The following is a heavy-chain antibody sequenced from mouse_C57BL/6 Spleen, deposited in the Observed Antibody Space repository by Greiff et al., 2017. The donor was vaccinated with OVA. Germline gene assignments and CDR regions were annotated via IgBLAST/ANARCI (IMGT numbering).Heavy chain of an antibody. J-gene: IGHJ1*03. D-gene: IGHD1-1*01. Sequence: EVQVVESGGGLVKPGGSLKLSCAASGFTFSDYGMHWVRQAPEKGLEWVAYISSGSSTIYYADTVKGRFTISRDNAKNTLFLQMTSLRSEDTAMYYCARETTVVARYWYFDVWGTGTTVTVSS. V-gene: IGHV5-17*01. CDR3: ARETTVVARYWYFDV. CDR2: ISSGSSTI. CDR1: GFTFSDYG.